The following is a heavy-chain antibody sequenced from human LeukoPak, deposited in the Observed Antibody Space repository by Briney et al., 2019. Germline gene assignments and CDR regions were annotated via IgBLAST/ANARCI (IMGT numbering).Heavy chain of an antibody. CDR3: ARIVTVFLYYFDF. CDR2: INWNGGST. CDR1: GFTFDDYD. J-gene: IGHJ4*02. Sequence: PGGSLRLSCAASGFTFDDYDMGWVRQAPGKGLEWVCGINWNGGSTAYADSVEGRFTISRDNAKNSLYLQMNSLRAEDTALYYCARIVTVFLYYFDFWGQGTLVTVSS. D-gene: IGHD2-8*01. V-gene: IGHV3-20*04.